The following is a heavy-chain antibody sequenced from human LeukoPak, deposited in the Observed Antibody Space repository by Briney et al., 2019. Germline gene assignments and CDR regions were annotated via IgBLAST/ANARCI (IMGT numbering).Heavy chain of an antibody. CDR2: MNPNSANT. CDR3: ARDPSRAPYSSGQGFDY. J-gene: IGHJ4*02. V-gene: IGHV1-8*03. CDR1: GYTFSTYD. D-gene: IGHD6-19*01. Sequence: GASVKVSCKTSGYTFSTYDINWLRQAAGQGLEWMGWMNPNSANTGFAQKFQGRAAITRDTSTATAYMELSSLRSEDTAVYYCARDPSRAPYSSGQGFDYWGQGTLVTVSS.